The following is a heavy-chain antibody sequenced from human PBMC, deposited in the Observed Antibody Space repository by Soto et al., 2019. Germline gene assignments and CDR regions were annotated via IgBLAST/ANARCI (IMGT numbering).Heavy chain of an antibody. CDR3: AKDRDGYNSPLYYFDS. V-gene: IGHV3-23*01. Sequence: GWSLRLSCAASGVTFSSYAMSWVRQAPRKGLEWASAISVSGGSTYYADSVKGRFTISIDNSKNTLYLQMNSMRAEDTAVYYCAKDRDGYNSPLYYFDSWGQGTLVTVSS. CDR1: GVTFSSYA. J-gene: IGHJ4*02. D-gene: IGHD5-12*01. CDR2: ISVSGGST.